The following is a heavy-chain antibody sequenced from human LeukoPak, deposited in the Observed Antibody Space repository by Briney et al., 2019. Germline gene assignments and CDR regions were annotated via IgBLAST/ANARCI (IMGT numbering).Heavy chain of an antibody. Sequence: PGRSLRLSCAASGFTFDGYAMHWVRQAPGKGLEWVSGISWNSVTIAYADSVKGRFTISRDNAKNSPYLQMDSLRTEDTALYYCAGSISWYYFHYWGQGTLVTVSS. CDR1: GFTFDGYA. D-gene: IGHD6-13*01. CDR2: ISWNSVTI. CDR3: AGSISWYYFHY. J-gene: IGHJ4*02. V-gene: IGHV3-9*01.